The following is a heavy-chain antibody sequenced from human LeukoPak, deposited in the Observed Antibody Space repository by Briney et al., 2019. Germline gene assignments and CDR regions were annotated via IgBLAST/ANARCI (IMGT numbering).Heavy chain of an antibody. Sequence: ASVKVSCKASGYTFTGYYMHWVRQAPGQGLEWMGWINPNSGGTNYAQKFLGRVTMTRDTSISTAYMELRRVRSDDTAVYYCGRVGGGLTGSYSTFDYWGQGTLVTVSS. CDR3: GRVGGGLTGSYSTFDY. V-gene: IGHV1-2*02. J-gene: IGHJ4*02. CDR1: GYTFTGYY. D-gene: IGHD1-26*01. CDR2: INPNSGGT.